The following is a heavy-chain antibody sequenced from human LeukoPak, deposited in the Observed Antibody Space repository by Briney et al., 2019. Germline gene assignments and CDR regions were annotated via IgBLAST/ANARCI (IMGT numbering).Heavy chain of an antibody. D-gene: IGHD6-13*01. V-gene: IGHV3-9*01. CDR3: ARGSSWYDY. CDR1: GFTFDDYA. Sequence: PGGSLRLSCAASGFTFDDYAMHWVRQAPGKGLEWVSGISWNSGSIGYADSVKGRFTISRDNAKNSLYLQMNSLRAEDTALYYCARGSSWYDYWGQGTLVTVSS. CDR2: ISWNSGSI. J-gene: IGHJ4*02.